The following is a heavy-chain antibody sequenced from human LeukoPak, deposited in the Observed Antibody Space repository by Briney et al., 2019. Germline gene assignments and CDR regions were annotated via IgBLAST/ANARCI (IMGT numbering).Heavy chain of an antibody. J-gene: IGHJ4*02. CDR1: GGSFSGYY. CDR2: INHSGST. Sequence: PSETLSLTCAVYGGSFSGYYWSWIRQPPGKGLEWIGEINHSGSTNYNPSLKSRVTISVDTSKNQFSLKPSSVTAADTAVYYCARGFWHFDYWGQGTLVTVSS. CDR3: ARGFWHFDY. V-gene: IGHV4-34*01.